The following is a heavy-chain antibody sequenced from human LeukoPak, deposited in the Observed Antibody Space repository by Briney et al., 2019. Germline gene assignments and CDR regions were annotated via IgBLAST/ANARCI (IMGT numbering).Heavy chain of an antibody. CDR1: GGTFSSYA. CDR3: ARLGRITIFGVVTKETYDAFDI. Sequence: EASVKVSCKASGGTFSSYAISWVRQAPGQGLEWMGGIIPIFGKANYAQKFQGRVTITADESTSTAYMELSRLRSDDTAVYYCARLGRITIFGVVTKETYDAFDIWGQGTMVTVSS. J-gene: IGHJ3*02. D-gene: IGHD3-3*01. CDR2: IIPIFGKA. V-gene: IGHV1-69*13.